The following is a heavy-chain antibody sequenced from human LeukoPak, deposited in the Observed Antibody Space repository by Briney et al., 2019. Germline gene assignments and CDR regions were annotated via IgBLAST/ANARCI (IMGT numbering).Heavy chain of an antibody. CDR2: INPSGGST. CDR1: GYIFTSYY. Sequence: ASVKVSCKASGYIFTSYYMHWARQAPGQGLEWMGIINPSGGSTSYAQKFQGRVTMTRDTSTSTVYMELSSLRSEDTAVYYCARELGSGGYFDYWGQGTLVTVSS. V-gene: IGHV1-46*01. J-gene: IGHJ4*02. D-gene: IGHD3-16*01. CDR3: ARELGSGGYFDY.